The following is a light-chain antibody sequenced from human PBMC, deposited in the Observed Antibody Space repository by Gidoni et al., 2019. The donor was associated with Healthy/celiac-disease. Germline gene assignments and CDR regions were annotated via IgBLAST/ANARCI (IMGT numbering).Light chain of an antibody. J-gene: IGKJ3*01. Sequence: EIVLTQSPGTLSLSPGERATPSCRASQSVSSSNLAWYQQKPRQAPRLLLYGAAISATGIPDRFSGSGSGTDFTLTISRLVPEDFAVYYCQQYGSSPLTFGPGTKVDIK. CDR3: QQYGSSPLT. CDR1: QSVSSSN. CDR2: GAA. V-gene: IGKV3-20*01.